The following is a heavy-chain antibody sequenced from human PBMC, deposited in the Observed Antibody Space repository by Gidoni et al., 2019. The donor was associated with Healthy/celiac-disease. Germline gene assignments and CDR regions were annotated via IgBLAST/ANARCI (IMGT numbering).Heavy chain of an antibody. J-gene: IGHJ5*02. V-gene: IGHV2-26*01. CDR3: ARTWGIAVAGNWFDP. CDR1: GFSLSNARMG. CDR2: IFSNDEK. D-gene: IGHD6-19*01. Sequence: QVTLKASGPVLVKPTETLTLTCTVPGFSLSNARMGVSWIRQPPGKALEWLAHIFSNDEKSYSTSLKSRLTISKDTSKSQVVLTMTNMDPVDTATYYCARTWGIAVAGNWFDPWGQGTLVTVSS.